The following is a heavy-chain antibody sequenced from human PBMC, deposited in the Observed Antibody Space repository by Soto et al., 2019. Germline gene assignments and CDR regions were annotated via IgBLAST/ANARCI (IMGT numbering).Heavy chain of an antibody. CDR2: IIPIFGTA. Sequence: SVKVSCKASGGTSSSYAISWVRQAPGQGLEWMGGIIPIFGTANYAQKFQGRVTITADESTSTAYMELSSLRSEDTAVYYCAAAGYCSGGSCDAFDIWGQGTMVTVSS. V-gene: IGHV1-69*13. J-gene: IGHJ3*02. D-gene: IGHD2-15*01. CDR3: AAAGYCSGGSCDAFDI. CDR1: GGTSSSYA.